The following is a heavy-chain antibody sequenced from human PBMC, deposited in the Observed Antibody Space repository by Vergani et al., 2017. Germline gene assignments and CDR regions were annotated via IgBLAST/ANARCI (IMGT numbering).Heavy chain of an antibody. V-gene: IGHV4-39*01. CDR2: IYFSGST. CDR1: GGSISSSNYY. Sequence: QLQLQESGPGLVKPSETLSLTCTVSGGSISSSNYYWGWIRQPPGKGLEWIGSIYFSGSTYYNPSLRGRVTISVDTSKNQFSLKLNSVTAADTAVYYCARSSWDWLHYFDYWGQGTLVTVSS. D-gene: IGHD5-24*01. J-gene: IGHJ4*02. CDR3: ARSSWDWLHYFDY.